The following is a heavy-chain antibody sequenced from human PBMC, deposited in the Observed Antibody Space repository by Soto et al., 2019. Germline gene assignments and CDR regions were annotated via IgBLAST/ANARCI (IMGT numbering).Heavy chain of an antibody. CDR1: GYTFTGYY. CDR3: AREELSGRGYWVAKAAYYYYGMDV. J-gene: IGHJ6*02. V-gene: IGHV1-2*02. D-gene: IGHD3-10*01. Sequence: ASVKVSCKASGYTFTGYYMHWVRQAPGQGLEWMGWINPNSGGTNYAQKFQGRVTMTRDTSISTADMELSRLRSDDTAVYDCAREELSGRGYWVAKAAYYYYGMDVWGQGTTVTVSS. CDR2: INPNSGGT.